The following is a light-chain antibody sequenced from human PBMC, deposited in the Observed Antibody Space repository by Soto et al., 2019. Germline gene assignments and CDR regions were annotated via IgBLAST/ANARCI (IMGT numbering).Light chain of an antibody. CDR1: QSVSSSS. V-gene: IGKV3D-20*02. CDR3: QQRSNWPIT. J-gene: IGKJ5*01. CDR2: GTS. Sequence: EIVLAQSPGTLSLSPGEGATLSCRASQSVSSSSLAWYQQRPGQAPRLLIYGTSSRATGIPDRFSGSGSGTDFTLTISSLEPEDFAVYYCQQRSNWPITFGQGTRLEIK.